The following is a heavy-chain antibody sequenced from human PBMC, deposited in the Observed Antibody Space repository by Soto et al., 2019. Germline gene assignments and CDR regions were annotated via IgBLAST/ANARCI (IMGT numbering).Heavy chain of an antibody. Sequence: ASVKVPCKASGYTFTDYFIHWVRQAPGQGLEWMGCINPYSGGTNSAQNFQGRVTMTRDTSISTAYMELTSLRSDDTAVYYCVRDLTYPFYLDSWGQGTLVTVSS. CDR2: INPYSGGT. J-gene: IGHJ4*02. CDR3: VRDLTYPFYLDS. CDR1: GYTFTDYF. V-gene: IGHV1-2*02.